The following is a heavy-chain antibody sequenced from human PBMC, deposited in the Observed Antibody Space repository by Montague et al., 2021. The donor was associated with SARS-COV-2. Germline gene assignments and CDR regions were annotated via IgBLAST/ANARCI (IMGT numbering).Heavy chain of an antibody. CDR2: INYSGST. CDR1: GGSTSSGSYY. Sequence: SETLSLTCTVSGGSTSSGSYYWGWIRQPPGKGLEWIATINYSGSTFYNPSLKSRVTISVDTSKNQVSLNLNSVTAADTATYYCARHDITWYFDPWGQGTLVTVSS. J-gene: IGHJ5*02. D-gene: IGHD3-16*01. CDR3: ARHDITWYFDP. V-gene: IGHV4-39*01.